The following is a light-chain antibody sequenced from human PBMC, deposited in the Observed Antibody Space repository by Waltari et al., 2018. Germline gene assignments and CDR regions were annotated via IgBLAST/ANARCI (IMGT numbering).Light chain of an antibody. CDR1: NIGISS. J-gene: IGLJ2*01. Sequence: FVLPQAPSVSLALGLTATFARQQDNIGISSVHWCPQKPGAAPVLVLPGDSDRPSGIPERFSGSNSGNTATLSISRVEDGDEADYDCQVWERSSVHRHVVFGGGTRLTVL. V-gene: IGLV3-21*02. CDR2: GDS. CDR3: QVWERSSVHRHVV.